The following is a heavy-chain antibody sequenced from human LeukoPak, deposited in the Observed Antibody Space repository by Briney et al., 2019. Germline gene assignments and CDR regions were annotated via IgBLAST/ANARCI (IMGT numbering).Heavy chain of an antibody. J-gene: IGHJ4*02. D-gene: IGHD3-22*01. CDR2: IYYTGST. V-gene: IGHV4-59*01. CDR3: ARVGYYDSSGYLDY. CDR1: GGSMSFYY. Sequence: PSETLSLTCTVSGGSMSFYYWNWIRQSPGKGLEWIGYIYYTGSTKYNPSLQSRVTISVDTSENQLSLNLYSVTAADTAVYYCARVGYYDSSGYLDYWGQGTQVTVSS.